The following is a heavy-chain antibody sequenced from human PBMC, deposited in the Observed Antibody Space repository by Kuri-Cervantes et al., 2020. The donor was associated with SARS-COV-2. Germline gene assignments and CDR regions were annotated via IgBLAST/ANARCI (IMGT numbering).Heavy chain of an antibody. CDR1: GFTFSSYA. J-gene: IGHJ4*02. D-gene: IGHD6-19*01. CDR3: AKDLVAVAGTDYFDY. CDR2: ISGSGGST. V-gene: IGHV3-23*01. Sequence: LSLTCAASGFTFSSYAMSWVRQAPGKGLEWVSAISGSGGSTYYADSVKGRFTISRDNSKNTLYLQMNSLRAEDTAVYYCAKDLVAVAGTDYFDYWGQGTLVTVSS.